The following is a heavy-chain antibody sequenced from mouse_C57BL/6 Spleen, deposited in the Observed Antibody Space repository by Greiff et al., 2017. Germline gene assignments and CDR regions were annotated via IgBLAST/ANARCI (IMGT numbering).Heavy chain of an antibody. CDR3: ARGGDGYYRYFDV. V-gene: IGHV1-82*01. CDR2: IYPGDGDT. J-gene: IGHJ1*03. CDR1: GYAFSSSW. Sequence: VQLQQSGPELVKPGASVKISCKASGYAFSSSWMNWVKQRPGKGLEWIGRIYPGDGDTNYNGKFKGKATLTADKSSSTAYMQLSSLTSEDSAVYFCARGGDGYYRYFDVWDTGTTVTVSS. D-gene: IGHD2-3*01.